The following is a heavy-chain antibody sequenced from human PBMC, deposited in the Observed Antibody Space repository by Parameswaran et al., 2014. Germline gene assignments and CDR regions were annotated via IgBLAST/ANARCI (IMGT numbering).Heavy chain of an antibody. D-gene: IGHD5-24*01. CDR3: ARVQGVEMATPYFDY. CDR2: INPSGGST. V-gene: IGHV1-46*01. Sequence: WVRQAPGQGLEWMGIINPSGGSTSYAQKFQGRVTMTRDTSTSTVYMELSSLRSEDTAVYYCARVQGVEMATPYFDYWGQGTLVTVSS. J-gene: IGHJ4*02.